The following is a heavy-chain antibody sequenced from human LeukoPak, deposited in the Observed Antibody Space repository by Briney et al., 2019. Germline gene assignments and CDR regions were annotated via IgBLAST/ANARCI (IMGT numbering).Heavy chain of an antibody. J-gene: IGHJ3*02. CDR3: ARVYYDILTGPGPDAFDI. Sequence: GGSLRLYCAASGFTVSSNYMSWVRQAPGTGLERVSVIYSGGSTYYADSVKGRFTISRDNSKNTLYLQMNSLRAEDTAVYYCARVYYDILTGPGPDAFDIWGQGTMVTVSS. CDR1: GFTVSSNY. CDR2: IYSGGST. V-gene: IGHV3-53*01. D-gene: IGHD3-9*01.